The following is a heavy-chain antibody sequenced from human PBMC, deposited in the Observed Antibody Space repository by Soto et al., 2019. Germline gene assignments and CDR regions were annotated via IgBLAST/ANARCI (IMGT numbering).Heavy chain of an antibody. J-gene: IGHJ4*02. CDR1: GFTFSSYG. V-gene: IGHV3-30*18. CDR3: AKDAPVLRVFDH. Sequence: PGGSLRLSCAASGFTFSSYGMHWVRQAPGKGLEWVAVISYDGSNKYYADSVKGRFTISRDNSKNTLYLQMNSLRAEDTAVYYCAKDAPVLRVFDHLGQGTLVTV. CDR2: ISYDGSNK.